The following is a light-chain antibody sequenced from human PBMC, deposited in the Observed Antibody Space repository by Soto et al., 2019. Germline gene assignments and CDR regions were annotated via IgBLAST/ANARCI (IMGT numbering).Light chain of an antibody. V-gene: IGKV3-20*01. CDR2: GAF. Sequence: EILLTQSTGTLSLSPGDRATLSCRAGQYITGSYLAWYQQKPGQAPRLLIYGAFNRATGIPDRFHGGGSGTDFTLTISRLEPEDFAVYYCQQYGSSPETFGQGTKVDIK. J-gene: IGKJ1*01. CDR3: QQYGSSPET. CDR1: QYITGSY.